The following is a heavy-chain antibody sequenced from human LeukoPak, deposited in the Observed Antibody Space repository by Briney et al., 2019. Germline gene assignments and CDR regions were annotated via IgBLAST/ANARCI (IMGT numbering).Heavy chain of an antibody. D-gene: IGHD2-15*01. CDR2: MYLGDSET. CDR3: VRSPACSSGTCYPNWFDP. CDR1: GFTFTKYW. Sequence: GESLKISCKGSGFTFTKYWIGWVRQMPGKGLEWMGIMYLGDSETRYSPSFQGQVTISADKSISTVFLQWSSLKASDTAMYYCVRSPACSSGTCYPNWFDPWGQGTLVTVSS. V-gene: IGHV5-51*01. J-gene: IGHJ5*02.